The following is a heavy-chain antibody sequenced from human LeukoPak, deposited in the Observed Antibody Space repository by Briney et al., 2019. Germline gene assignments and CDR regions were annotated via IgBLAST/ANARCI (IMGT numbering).Heavy chain of an antibody. CDR2: IKSKTDGGTT. Sequence: GRSLRLSCAASGFTFSNAWMSWVRQAPGKGLEWVGRIKSKTDGGTTDYVAPVKGRFSISRDDSENTLYLQMNSLKTEDTAVYYCTTGVWGERGYWGQGTLVTVSS. CDR3: TTGVWGERGY. CDR1: GFTFSNAW. J-gene: IGHJ4*02. V-gene: IGHV3-15*01. D-gene: IGHD1-26*01.